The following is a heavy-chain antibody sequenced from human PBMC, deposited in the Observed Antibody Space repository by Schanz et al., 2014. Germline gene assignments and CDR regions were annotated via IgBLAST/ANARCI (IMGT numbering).Heavy chain of an antibody. CDR2: VSHGGTYI. CDR1: GFTFSSYS. Sequence: EVLLVESGGGLVTPGESLRLSCAASGFTFSSYSMNWVRQAPGKGLEWVSSVSHGGTYIYYADSVRGRFTISRDNAKNSLFLQMHSLRADDTAVYYCARSGVDVWGQGTTVTVSS. CDR3: ARSGVDV. V-gene: IGHV3-21*02. J-gene: IGHJ6*02. D-gene: IGHD3-10*01.